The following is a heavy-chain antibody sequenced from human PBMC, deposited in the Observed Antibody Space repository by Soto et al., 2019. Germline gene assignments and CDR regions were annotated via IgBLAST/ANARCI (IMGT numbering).Heavy chain of an antibody. CDR1: GGSISSGDYY. D-gene: IGHD3-22*01. CDR2: IYYSGST. J-gene: IGHJ5*02. Sequence: SETLSLTCTVSGGSISSGDYYWSWIRQPPGKGLEWIGYIYYSGSTYYNPSLKSRVTISVDTSKNQFSLKLSSVTAADTAVYYCARDDSSGYTVSWGQGTLVTVSS. CDR3: ARDDSSGYTVS. V-gene: IGHV4-30-4*01.